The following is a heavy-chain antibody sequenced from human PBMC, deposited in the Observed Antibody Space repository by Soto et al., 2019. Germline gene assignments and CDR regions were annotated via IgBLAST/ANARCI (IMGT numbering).Heavy chain of an antibody. CDR2: ISAYNGNT. V-gene: IGHV1-18*01. CDR3: ARDVFAKRGIGFGVVTGDAFDS. D-gene: IGHD3-3*01. CDR1: GYTFTSYG. J-gene: IGHJ3*02. Sequence: ASVKVSCKASGYTFTSYGISWVRQAPGQGLEWMGWISAYNGNTNYAQKLQGRVTMTTDTSTSTAYMELRSLRSDDTAVYYCARDVFAKRGIGFGVVTGDAFDSWGQGTLVTVSS.